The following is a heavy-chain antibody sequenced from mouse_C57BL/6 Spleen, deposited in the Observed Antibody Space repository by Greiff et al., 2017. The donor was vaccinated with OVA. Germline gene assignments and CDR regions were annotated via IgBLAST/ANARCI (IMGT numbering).Heavy chain of an antibody. J-gene: IGHJ2*01. Sequence: VHVKQSGPELVKPGASVKISCKASGYSFTGYYMNWVKQSPEKSLEWIGEINPSTGGTTYNQKFKAKATLTVDKSSSTAYMQLKSLTSEDSAVYYCNSNYGGYFDYWGQGTTLTVSS. V-gene: IGHV1-42*01. CDR1: GYSFTGYY. CDR3: NSNYGGYFDY. CDR2: INPSTGGT. D-gene: IGHD2-5*01.